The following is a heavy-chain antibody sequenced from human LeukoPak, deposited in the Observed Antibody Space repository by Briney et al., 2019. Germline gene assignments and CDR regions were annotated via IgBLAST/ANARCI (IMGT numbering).Heavy chain of an antibody. J-gene: IGHJ4*02. CDR1: GGTFSSYA. D-gene: IGHD6-13*01. V-gene: IGHV1-69*01. CDR3: ARGGIAAAGSFDY. CDR2: IIPILGTT. Sequence: GSSVKVSCKASGGTFSSYAISWVRQAPGQGLEWMGGIIPILGTTNYAQKFQGRVTITADESTSTAYMELSSLRSEDTAVYYCARGGIAAAGSFDYWGQGTLVTVSS.